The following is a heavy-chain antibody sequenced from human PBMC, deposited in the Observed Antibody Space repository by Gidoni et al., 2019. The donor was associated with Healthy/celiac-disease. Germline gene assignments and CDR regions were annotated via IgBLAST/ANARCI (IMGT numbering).Heavy chain of an antibody. V-gene: IGHV3-43D*03. CDR1: GFTFDAFA. D-gene: IGHD3-22*01. J-gene: IGHJ4*02. Sequence: EVQLVESGGVVVQPGGSLRLSCAASGFTFDAFAMHWVRQAPGKGLEWVSLISWDGGSTYYADSVKGRFTISRDNSKNSLYLQMNSLRAEDTALYYCAKGNYYDSSGYYGPDDYWGQGTLVTVSS. CDR2: ISWDGGST. CDR3: AKGNYYDSSGYYGPDDY.